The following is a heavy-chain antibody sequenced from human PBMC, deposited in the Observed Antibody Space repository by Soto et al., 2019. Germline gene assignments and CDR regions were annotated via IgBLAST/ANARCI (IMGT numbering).Heavy chain of an antibody. D-gene: IGHD3-22*01. Sequence: GGSLRLSCAASGLTFSDYYMSWIRQAPGKGLEWVSYITSSGSYTKYADSVQGRFTISRDNSKNTLYLQMNSLRAEDTAVYYCARAGRNSGSNDAFDIWGQGTMVTVSS. J-gene: IGHJ3*02. CDR2: ITSSGSYT. CDR1: GLTFSDYY. V-gene: IGHV3-11*06. CDR3: ARAGRNSGSNDAFDI.